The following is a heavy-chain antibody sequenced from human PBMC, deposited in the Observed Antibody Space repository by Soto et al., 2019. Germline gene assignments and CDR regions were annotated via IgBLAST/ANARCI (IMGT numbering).Heavy chain of an antibody. V-gene: IGHV3-11*05. CDR2: ISSSSSYT. CDR3: ARDHSYYDSSGPGVFDY. D-gene: IGHD3-22*01. CDR1: GFTFSDYY. Sequence: QVQLVESGGGLVKPGGSLRLSCATSGFTFSDYYMSWIRQAPGKGLEWVSYISSSSSYTNYADSVKGRFTISRDNAKNSLYLQMNSLRAEDTAVYYCARDHSYYDSSGPGVFDYWGQGTLVTVSS. J-gene: IGHJ4*02.